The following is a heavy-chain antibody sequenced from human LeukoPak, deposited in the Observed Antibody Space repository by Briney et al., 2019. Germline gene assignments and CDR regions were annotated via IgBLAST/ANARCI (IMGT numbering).Heavy chain of an antibody. V-gene: IGHV3-64D*09. J-gene: IGHJ4*02. CDR2: ISSNGGST. CDR1: GFTFNRYT. CDR3: VKTHFSDINYFDY. Sequence: GGSLRLSCSASGFTFNRYTMHWVRQTPGKGLEYVSAISSNGGSTYYADSMKGRFTISRDNSKNTLYLQMNSLTPEDTAVYYCVKTHFSDINYFDYWGRGTLVSVSS. D-gene: IGHD2/OR15-2a*01.